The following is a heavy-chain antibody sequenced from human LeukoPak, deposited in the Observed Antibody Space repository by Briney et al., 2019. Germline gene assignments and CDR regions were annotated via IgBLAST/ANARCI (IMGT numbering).Heavy chain of an antibody. D-gene: IGHD3-10*01. Sequence: SETLSLTCSVYGGSISSSIYYWGWARQPPGKGLEWIGTMYYSGNTYYNPSLKSRVTISVDTSKNQFSLKLRSVTAADTAVYYCARGHGSGSHSYYYYYYMDVWGKGTTVTISS. CDR3: ARGHGSGSHSYYYYYYMDV. CDR1: GGSISSSIYY. J-gene: IGHJ6*03. CDR2: MYYSGNT. V-gene: IGHV4-39*07.